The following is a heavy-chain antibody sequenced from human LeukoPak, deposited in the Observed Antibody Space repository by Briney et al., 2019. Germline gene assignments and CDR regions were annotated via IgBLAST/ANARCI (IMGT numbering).Heavy chain of an antibody. CDR2: IRSSPFTI. Sequence: GGSLRLSCAASGFTFNTYSMNWVRQAPGKGLEWLAYIRSSPFTIYYADSVMGRFTISTDNAKNSLYLQMNSLRAEDTAVYYCATGTEETTVVTPCYWGQGTLVTVSS. CDR1: GFTFNTYS. J-gene: IGHJ4*02. V-gene: IGHV3-48*04. CDR3: ATGTEETTVVTPCY. D-gene: IGHD4-23*01.